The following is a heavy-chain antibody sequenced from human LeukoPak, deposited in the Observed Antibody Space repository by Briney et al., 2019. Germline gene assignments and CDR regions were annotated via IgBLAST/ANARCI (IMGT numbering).Heavy chain of an antibody. CDR1: GFTFSSYA. D-gene: IGHD5-18*01. Sequence: GGSLRLSCAASGFTFSSYAMTWVRQAPGKGLEWVSSISVNGGTTYYADSVKGRFTISRDSSKNTLYLQMNSLRAEDTAVYYCAKDLRGHSYGQSWGQGTLVTVSS. CDR2: ISVNGGTT. V-gene: IGHV3-23*01. J-gene: IGHJ5*02. CDR3: AKDLRGHSYGQS.